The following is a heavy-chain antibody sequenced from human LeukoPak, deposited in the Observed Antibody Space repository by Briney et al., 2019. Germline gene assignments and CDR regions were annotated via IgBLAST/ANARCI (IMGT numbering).Heavy chain of an antibody. J-gene: IGHJ3*02. V-gene: IGHV1-69*01. CDR3: ARGHSWIQLWFDAFDI. Sequence: EASVKVSCKASGGTFSSYAISWVRQAPGQGLEWMGGIIPIFGTANYAQKFQGRVTITADESTSTAYMELSSLRSEDTAVYYCARGHSWIQLWFDAFDIWGQGTMVTVSS. CDR2: IIPIFGTA. CDR1: GGTFSSYA. D-gene: IGHD5-18*01.